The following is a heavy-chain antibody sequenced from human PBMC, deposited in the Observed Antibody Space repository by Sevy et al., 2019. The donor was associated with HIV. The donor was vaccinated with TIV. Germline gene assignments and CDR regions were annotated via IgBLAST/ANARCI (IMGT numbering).Heavy chain of an antibody. V-gene: IGHV4-39*01. CDR2: IYYSGST. CDR3: ARSPRGGRPNFGY. J-gene: IGHJ4*02. CDR1: AGSISSSSYY. Sequence: SETLSLTCTVSAGSISSSSYYWGWIRQPPGKGLEGIGSIYYSGSTYYNPSLKSRVTISVDTSKNQFSLKLSSVTAADTAVYYCARSPRGGRPNFGYWGQGTLVTVSS. D-gene: IGHD1-26*01.